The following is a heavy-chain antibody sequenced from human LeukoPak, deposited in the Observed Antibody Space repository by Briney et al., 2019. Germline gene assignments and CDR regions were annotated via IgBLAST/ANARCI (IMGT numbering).Heavy chain of an antibody. CDR1: GFTFSSYA. CDR3: ARCYGGKSYDAFDM. V-gene: IGHV3-48*04. CDR2: ISSSSSTI. Sequence: PGGSLRLSCAASGFTFSSYAMSWVRQAPGKGLEWVSYISSSSSTIYYADSVRGRFTISRDNARKSLYLQMDSLRVEDTAVYYCARCYGGKSYDAFDMWGQGTLVTVAS. J-gene: IGHJ3*02. D-gene: IGHD4-23*01.